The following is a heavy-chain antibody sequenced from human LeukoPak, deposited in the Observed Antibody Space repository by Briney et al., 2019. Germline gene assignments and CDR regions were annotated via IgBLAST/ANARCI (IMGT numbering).Heavy chain of an antibody. CDR1: GGSISSYY. D-gene: IGHD6-6*01. Sequence: SETLSLTCTVSGGSISSYYWSWIRQPAGKGLEWIGRIYTSGSTNYNPSLKSRVTMSVDTSKNQFSLKLSSVTAADTAVYYCARRETGQYSSSRRYFYMDVWGKGITVTVS. V-gene: IGHV4-4*07. J-gene: IGHJ6*03. CDR3: ARRETGQYSSSRRYFYMDV. CDR2: IYTSGST.